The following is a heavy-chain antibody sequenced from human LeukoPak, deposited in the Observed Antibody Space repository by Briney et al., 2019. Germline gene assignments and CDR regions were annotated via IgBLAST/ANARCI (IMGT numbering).Heavy chain of an antibody. CDR1: GDSITSTTYY. CDR2: IYYSGST. CDR3: ASGWDQFDD. Sequence: SETLSLTCTVSGDSITSTTYYCGWIRQPPGKGLEWIGCIYYSGSTYYNPSLKSRVTISVDTSKNNFSLKLSSVTAADTAVYYCASGWDQFDDWGQGTLVTVSS. V-gene: IGHV4-39*01. D-gene: IGHD1-26*01. J-gene: IGHJ4*02.